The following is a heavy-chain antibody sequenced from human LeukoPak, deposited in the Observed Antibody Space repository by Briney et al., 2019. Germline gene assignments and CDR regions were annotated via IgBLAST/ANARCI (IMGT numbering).Heavy chain of an antibody. J-gene: IGHJ5*02. CDR3: ASMINSGEQVADWFDP. Sequence: GGSLRLSCAASGFTFSSYWMHWVRQAPGKGLVWVSRINSDGSSTSYADSVKGRFTISRDNAKNTLYLQMNSLRAEDTAVYYCASMINSGEQVADWFDPWGQGTLVTVSS. CDR1: GFTFSSYW. CDR2: INSDGSST. D-gene: IGHD1/OR15-1a*01. V-gene: IGHV3-74*01.